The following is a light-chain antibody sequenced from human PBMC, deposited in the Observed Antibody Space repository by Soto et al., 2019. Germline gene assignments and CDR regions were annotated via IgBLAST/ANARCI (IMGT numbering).Light chain of an antibody. Sequence: EIVRTQSPATLSVSPGGRATLCXRASPSVRRDLAWYHQNSRQAPRVXXDCXSTRATGSPARLSGSGSGTEFTFTISSLQSEDFAVYYFQQYKNGTYTFGQGTRLEIK. CDR3: QQYKNGTYT. J-gene: IGKJ5*01. CDR2: CXS. CDR1: PSVRRD. V-gene: IGKV3-15*01.